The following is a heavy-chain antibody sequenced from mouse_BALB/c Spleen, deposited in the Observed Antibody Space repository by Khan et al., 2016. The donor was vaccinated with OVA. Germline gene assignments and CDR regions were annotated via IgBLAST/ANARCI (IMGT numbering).Heavy chain of an antibody. CDR1: GYTFTDYY. V-gene: IGHV1-77*01. D-gene: IGHD1-2*01. CDR3: ARRNYFGYTFAY. CDR2: ISPGSGDT. J-gene: IGHJ3*01. Sequence: VQLQESGAELARPGASVKLSCKASGYTFTDYYINWVKQRTGQGLEWIGEISPGSGDTYYNEKFKGKATLTAVKSSSTAYMQLSSLTSEASAVDFCARRNYFGYTFAYWGQGTLVTVSA.